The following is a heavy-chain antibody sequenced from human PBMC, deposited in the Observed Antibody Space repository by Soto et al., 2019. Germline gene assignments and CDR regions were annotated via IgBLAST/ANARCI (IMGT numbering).Heavy chain of an antibody. CDR3: ARASTMPLNWFDP. D-gene: IGHD2-2*01. J-gene: IGHJ5*02. CDR2: IYYSGST. CDR1: GGSISSYY. V-gene: IGHV4-59*01. Sequence: SETLSLTCTVSGGSISSYYWSWIRQPPGKGLEWIGYIYYSGSTNYNPSLKSRVTISVDTSKNQFSLKLSSVTAADTAVYYCARASTMPLNWFDPWGQGTLVTVSS.